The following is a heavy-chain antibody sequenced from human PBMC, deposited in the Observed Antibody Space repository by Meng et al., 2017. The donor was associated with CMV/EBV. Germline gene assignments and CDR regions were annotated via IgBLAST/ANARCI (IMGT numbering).Heavy chain of an antibody. CDR3: ARDVSPRSSAYFAIYYFYALDV. CDR2: IGTAGDT. V-gene: IGHV3-13*03. D-gene: IGHD2-21*01. CDR1: GFTFSSYD. J-gene: IGHJ6*02. Sequence: GGSLRLSCAACGFTFSSYDMHWVRQATGKGLEWVSAIGTAGDTYYPGSVKGQFTISRDNAQNSLYLQMNSLRAEDTAVYYCARDVSPRSSAYFAIYYFYALDVWGQGTTVTVSS.